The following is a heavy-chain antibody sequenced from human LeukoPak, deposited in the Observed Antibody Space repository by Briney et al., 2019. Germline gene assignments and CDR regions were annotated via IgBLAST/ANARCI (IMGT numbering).Heavy chain of an antibody. J-gene: IGHJ6*03. V-gene: IGHV3-7*01. CDR1: GFTFSSYG. CDR2: IKQEGSVK. Sequence: GGSLRLSCAAAGFTFSSYGMSWVRQAPGKGLEWVANIKQEGSVKYYVDSVKGRFTISRDNAKNSLYLQMNSLRAEDTAVYYCARLRLGYYYYYMDVWGKGTTATVSS. CDR3: ARLRLGYYYYYMDV. D-gene: IGHD5/OR15-5a*01.